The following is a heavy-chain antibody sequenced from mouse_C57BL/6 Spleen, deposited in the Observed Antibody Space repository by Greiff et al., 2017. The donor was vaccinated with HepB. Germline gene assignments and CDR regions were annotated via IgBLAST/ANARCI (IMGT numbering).Heavy chain of an antibody. D-gene: IGHD1-1*01. CDR1: GYTFTDYN. Sequence: EVQLQQSGPELVKPGASVKMSCKASGYTFTDYNMHWVKQSHGKSLEWIGYINPNNGGTSYNQKFKGKGTLTVNKSTSTADMELRSLTSEDSAVYYCARGCYGTPYYFDYWGQGTTLTVSS. V-gene: IGHV1-22*01. J-gene: IGHJ2*01. CDR3: ARGCYGTPYYFDY. CDR2: INPNNGGT.